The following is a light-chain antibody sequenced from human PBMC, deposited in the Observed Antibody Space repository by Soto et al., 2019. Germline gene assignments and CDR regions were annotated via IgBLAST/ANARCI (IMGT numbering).Light chain of an antibody. Sequence: QLVLTQPASVSASPGQSITISCTGTSSDVGGYNYVSWYQQRPGKVPKLMIYGVTNRPSGVSNRFSGSKSGNTASLTISGLQAEDEADYYCSSYTTSGTRVFGGGTKVTVL. CDR2: GVT. CDR3: SSYTTSGTRV. V-gene: IGLV2-14*01. J-gene: IGLJ2*01. CDR1: SSDVGGYNY.